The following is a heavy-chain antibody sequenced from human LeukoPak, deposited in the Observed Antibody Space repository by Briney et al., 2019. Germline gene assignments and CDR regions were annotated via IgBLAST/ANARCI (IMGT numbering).Heavy chain of an antibody. CDR3: AREVTMIVVVINGWFDP. J-gene: IGHJ5*02. CDR1: GYPFSGYY. CDR2: INPKSGAT. D-gene: IGHD3-22*01. Sequence: ASVRVSCKASGYPFSGYYMHWVRQAPGQGLEWMGWINPKSGATEYAQKFQGRLTLTGDTSISTAYMELSRLRSDDTAVYYCAREVTMIVVVINGWFDPWGQGTLVTVSS. V-gene: IGHV1-2*02.